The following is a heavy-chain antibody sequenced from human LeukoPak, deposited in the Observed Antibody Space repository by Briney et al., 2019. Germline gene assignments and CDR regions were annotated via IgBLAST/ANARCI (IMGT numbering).Heavy chain of an antibody. CDR1: GFTFSSYA. CDR3: VKDQDMNTAMVFDF. D-gene: IGHD5-18*01. CDR2: ISGSGGST. V-gene: IGHV3-23*01. J-gene: IGHJ4*02. Sequence: PGGSLRLSCAASGFTFSSYAMSWVRQAPGKGLEWVSAISGSGGSTYYADSVKGRFTISRDNSKNTLYLQMNSLRVDDTAIYYCVKDQDMNTAMVFDFWGQGTLVTVSS.